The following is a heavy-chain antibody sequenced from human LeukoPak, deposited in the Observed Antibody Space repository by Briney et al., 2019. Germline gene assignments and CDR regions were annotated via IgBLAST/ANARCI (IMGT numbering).Heavy chain of an antibody. D-gene: IGHD2-15*01. CDR2: IYYSGST. CDR1: GGSISSYY. J-gene: IGHJ4*02. V-gene: IGHV4-59*01. CDR3: ARGKGYCSGGSCYDY. Sequence: SETLSLTCTVPGGSISSYYWSWIRQPPGKGLECIGYIYYSGSTNYNPSLKSRATISVDTSKNQFSLKLSSVTAADTVVYYCARGKGYCSGGSCYDYWGQGTLVTVSS.